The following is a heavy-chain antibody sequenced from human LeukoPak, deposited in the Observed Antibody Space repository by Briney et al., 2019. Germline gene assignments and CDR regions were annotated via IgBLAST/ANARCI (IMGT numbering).Heavy chain of an antibody. Sequence: GGSLRLSCAASGFTFSSYAMHWVRQAPGKGLEWVAVISYDGSNKYYADSVKGRFTISRDNSKNTLYLQMNSLRAEDTAVYYCAREAGYADLDYWGQGTLVTVSS. CDR1: GFTFSSYA. J-gene: IGHJ4*02. CDR3: AREAGYADLDY. CDR2: ISYDGSNK. D-gene: IGHD5-18*01. V-gene: IGHV3-30*04.